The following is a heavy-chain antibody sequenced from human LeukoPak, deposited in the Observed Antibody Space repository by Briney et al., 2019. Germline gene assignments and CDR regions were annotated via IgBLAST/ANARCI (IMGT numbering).Heavy chain of an antibody. V-gene: IGHV3-49*04. CDR2: IRSQTFSGTR. CDR1: GFTFGDYA. D-gene: IGHD5-12*01. J-gene: IGHJ2*01. CDR3: TRDRGDYDLYWYFGL. Sequence: GGSLRLSCTASGFTFGDYAMSWVRQAPGKGLEWVGFIRSQTFSGTREYAASVEGRFTISRDDSKSIAYLQMNSLKTEDTAVYFCTRDRGDYDLYWYFGLWGRGTLVTVSS.